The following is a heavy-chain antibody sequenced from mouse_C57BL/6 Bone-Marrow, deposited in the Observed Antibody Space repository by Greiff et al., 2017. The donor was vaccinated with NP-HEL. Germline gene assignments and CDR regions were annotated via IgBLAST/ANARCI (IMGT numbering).Heavy chain of an antibody. V-gene: IGHV14-2*01. CDR2: IDPEDGET. CDR1: GFNIKDYY. J-gene: IGHJ1*03. CDR3: ARLYYGSRGYWYFDV. Sequence: VQLQQSGAELVKPGASVKLSCTASGFNIKDYYMHWVKQRTEQGLEWIGRIDPEDGETKYAPKFQGRATITADTSSNPAYLQLSSLTSEDTAVYYCARLYYGSRGYWYFDVWGTGTTVTVSS. D-gene: IGHD1-1*01.